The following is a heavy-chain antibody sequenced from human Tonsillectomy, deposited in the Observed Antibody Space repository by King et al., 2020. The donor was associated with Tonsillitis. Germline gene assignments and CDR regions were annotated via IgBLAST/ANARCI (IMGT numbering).Heavy chain of an antibody. J-gene: IGHJ4*02. CDR1: GGSIGSSY. V-gene: IGHV4-59*01. Sequence: QLQESGPGLVKPSETLSLTCTVSGGSIGSSYWSWFRQPPGKGLEWVGYIYSIGSTNSNPSLKRRVTISVDTSKNQLSLKLIPGTAADTAVYYCAQGNLRWGQRTLVTVAS. CDR3: AQGNLR. CDR2: IYSIGST.